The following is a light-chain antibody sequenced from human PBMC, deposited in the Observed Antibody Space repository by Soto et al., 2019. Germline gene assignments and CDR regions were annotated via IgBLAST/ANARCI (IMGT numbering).Light chain of an antibody. J-gene: IGLJ1*01. CDR2: EVT. CDR1: SSDVGSYNF. V-gene: IGLV2-23*02. CDR3: CSYAGTSSYV. Sequence: SALTQPPSVSGSPGQSITISCAGTSSDVGSYNFVSWYQQHPGRAPKLMIYEVTKRPSGVSSRFSGSKSGNTASLTISGLQAEDEADYYCCSYAGTSSYVFGTGTKVTVL.